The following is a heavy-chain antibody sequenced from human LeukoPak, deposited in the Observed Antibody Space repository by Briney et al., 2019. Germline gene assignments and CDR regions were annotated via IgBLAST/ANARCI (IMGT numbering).Heavy chain of an antibody. J-gene: IGHJ3*02. CDR2: IGSSSTSI. Sequence: AGGSLRLSCAASGFTFTSYNMNWVRQAPGKGLEWVSSIGSSSTSIYYADSVKGRFTISRDNAKNSLYLQMNSLRAEDTAVYYCARENLEAFDIWGQGTMVTVSS. V-gene: IGHV3-21*01. CDR3: ARENLEAFDI. CDR1: GFTFTSYN.